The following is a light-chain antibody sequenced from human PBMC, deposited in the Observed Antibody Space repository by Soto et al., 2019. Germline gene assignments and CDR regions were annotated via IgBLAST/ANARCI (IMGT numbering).Light chain of an antibody. CDR2: DVS. CDR1: SSDVGRYNH. Sequence: QSALTQPPSVSGSPGQSVSISCTGTSSDVGRYNHVSWYQQPPGTAPKLMIYDVSNRPSGVPDRFSGSKSGNTASLTISGLQAEDEAEYYCSSYTGSSTLVVFGGGTMLTVL. J-gene: IGLJ2*01. CDR3: SSYTGSSTLVV. V-gene: IGLV2-18*02.